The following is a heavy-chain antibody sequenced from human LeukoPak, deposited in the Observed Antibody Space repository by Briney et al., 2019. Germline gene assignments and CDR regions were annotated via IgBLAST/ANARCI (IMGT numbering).Heavy chain of an antibody. Sequence: ASVKVSCTASGYTFSSYYVHWVRQAPGQGLEWMGRIMPSGGSTIYAQKLQGRVTVTSDTSTSTVYLEVSSLRSEDTAVYYCARDNHKWSLDYWGQGALVTVSS. D-gene: IGHD1-14*01. CDR2: IMPSGGST. CDR3: ARDNHKWSLDY. CDR1: GYTFSSYY. V-gene: IGHV1-46*04. J-gene: IGHJ4*02.